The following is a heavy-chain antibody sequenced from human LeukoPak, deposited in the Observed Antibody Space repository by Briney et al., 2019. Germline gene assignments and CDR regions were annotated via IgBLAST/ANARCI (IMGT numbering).Heavy chain of an antibody. CDR3: ARAPALYSRFDY. CDR1: GGSISSYY. D-gene: IGHD2-2*02. J-gene: IGHJ4*02. V-gene: IGHV4-59*01. Sequence: SETLSLTCTVSGGSISSYYWSWIRQPPGKRLEWIGYIYYSGSTNYNPSLKSRVTISVDTSKNQFSLKLSSVTAADTAVYYCARAPALYSRFDYWGQGTLVTVSS. CDR2: IYYSGST.